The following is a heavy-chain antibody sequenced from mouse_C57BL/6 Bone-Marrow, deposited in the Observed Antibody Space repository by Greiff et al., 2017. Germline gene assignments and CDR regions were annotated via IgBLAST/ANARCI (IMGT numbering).Heavy chain of an antibody. CDR2: INYDGSST. D-gene: IGHD2-2*01. J-gene: IGHJ4*01. CDR3: ARGENYGYDEGAMDY. Sequence: EVKLMESEGGLVRPGSSMKLSCTASGFTFSDYYMAWVRQVPEKGLEWVANINYDGSSTYYLDSLKSRFIISRDNAKNILYLQMSSLKSEDTATYYCARGENYGYDEGAMDYWGQGTSVTVSS. V-gene: IGHV5-16*01. CDR1: GFTFSDYY.